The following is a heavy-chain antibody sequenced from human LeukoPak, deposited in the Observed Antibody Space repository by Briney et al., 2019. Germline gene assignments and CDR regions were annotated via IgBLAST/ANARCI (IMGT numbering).Heavy chain of an antibody. V-gene: IGHV1-24*01. CDR3: ATGRSGSYLDYFDY. D-gene: IGHD1-26*01. CDR1: GYTLTELS. CDR2: FDPEDGET. Sequence: ASVKVSCKVSGYTLTELSMHWVRQAPGKGLEWMGGFDPEDGETIYAQKFQGRVTMTENTSTDTAYMELSSLRSEDTAVYYCATGRSGSYLDYFDYWGQGTLVTVSS. J-gene: IGHJ4*02.